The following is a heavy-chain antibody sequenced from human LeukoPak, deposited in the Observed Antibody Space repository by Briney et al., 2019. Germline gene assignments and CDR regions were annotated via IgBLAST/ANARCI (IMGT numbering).Heavy chain of an antibody. D-gene: IGHD1-26*01. Sequence: PSETLSLTCTVSGYSISSGYYWGWIRQPPGKGLEWIGSIYHSGSTYYNPSLKSRVTISVDTSKNQFSLKLSSVTATDTAVYYCARVSGSYCTPWGQGTLVTVSS. CDR3: ARVSGSYCTP. CDR1: GYSISSGYY. V-gene: IGHV4-38-2*02. CDR2: IYHSGST. J-gene: IGHJ5*02.